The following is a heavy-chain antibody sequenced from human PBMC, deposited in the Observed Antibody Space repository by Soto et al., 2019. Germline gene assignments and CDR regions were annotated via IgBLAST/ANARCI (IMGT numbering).Heavy chain of an antibody. CDR2: ISYDGSNK. CDR3: AKDPNGDYVGAFDS. J-gene: IGHJ4*02. CDR1: GFAFSSYA. D-gene: IGHD4-17*01. Sequence: PGGSLRLSCAASGFAFSSYAMHWVRQAPGKGLEWVAVISYDGSNKYYADSVKGRFSISRDNSKNTLFLQMNSLRAGDTAVYYCAKDPNGDYVGAFDSWGQGTLVTVSS. V-gene: IGHV3-30-3*01.